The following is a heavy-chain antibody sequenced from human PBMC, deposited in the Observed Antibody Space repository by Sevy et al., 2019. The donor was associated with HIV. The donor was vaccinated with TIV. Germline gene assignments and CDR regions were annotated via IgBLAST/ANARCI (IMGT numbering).Heavy chain of an antibody. D-gene: IGHD1-26*01. V-gene: IGHV4-59*08. CDR1: GGSITSLY. Sequence: SETLSLTCTVSGGSITSLYWNWIRQPPGKGMGWIANINYNGHINYNPSLTSPVTLSLDTSKNQFSLRLRSVTAADTAMYYCAGENAWGRGYSWGQGTLVTVSS. CDR3: AGENAWGRGYS. J-gene: IGHJ4*02. CDR2: INYNGHI.